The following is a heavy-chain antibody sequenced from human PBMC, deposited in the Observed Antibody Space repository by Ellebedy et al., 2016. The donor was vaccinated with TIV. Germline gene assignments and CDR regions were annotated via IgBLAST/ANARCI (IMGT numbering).Heavy chain of an antibody. CDR2: INPSGGST. CDR1: GYTLTSYH. V-gene: IGHV1-46*01. J-gene: IGHJ4*02. D-gene: IGHD6-13*01. Sequence: ASVKVSCKASGYTLTSYHMQWVRQAPGQGLEWMGIINPSGGSTDYAQKFQGRVTMTRDTSTSTVYMELSSLRSEDKAVYYCARDQAEGRSSDYWGQGTLVTVSS. CDR3: ARDQAEGRSSDY.